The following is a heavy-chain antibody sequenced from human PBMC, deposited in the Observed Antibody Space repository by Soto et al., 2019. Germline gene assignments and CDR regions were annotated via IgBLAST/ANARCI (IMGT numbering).Heavy chain of an antibody. CDR1: GYTLTELS. Sequence: ASVKVSCKVSGYTLTELSMHWVRQAPGKGLEWMGGFDPEDGETIYAQKFQGRVTMTEDTSTDTAYMELSSLRSDDTAVYYCATRPAAIGWFDPWGQGTLVTVPQ. CDR3: ATRPAAIGWFDP. CDR2: FDPEDGET. J-gene: IGHJ5*02. D-gene: IGHD2-2*02. V-gene: IGHV1-24*01.